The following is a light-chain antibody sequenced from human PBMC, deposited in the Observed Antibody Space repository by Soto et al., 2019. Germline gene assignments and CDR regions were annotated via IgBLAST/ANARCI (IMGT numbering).Light chain of an antibody. CDR2: EVS. J-gene: IGLJ1*01. Sequence: QSALTQPASVSGSPGQSITISCTGTSSDVGAYDYVSWYQQHPDKAPKLMIYEVSNRPSGVSNRFSGSKSVNTATLTISGLQADAGADYYCTSYTSSSTRVFGPGTKLPVL. CDR1: SSDVGAYDY. V-gene: IGLV2-14*03. CDR3: TSYTSSSTRV.